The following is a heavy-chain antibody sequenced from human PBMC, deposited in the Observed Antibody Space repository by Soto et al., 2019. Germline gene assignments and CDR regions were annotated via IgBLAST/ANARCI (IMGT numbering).Heavy chain of an antibody. CDR1: GYTFTGYY. V-gene: IGHV1-2*04. D-gene: IGHD6-13*01. CDR3: ARVYGASGIAGAGQPGSFYGMEV. J-gene: IGHJ6*01. Sequence: ASVKVSCKASGYTFTGYYMHWVRQAPGQGLEWMGWINPNSGGTNYAQKFQGWVTMTRDTSISTAYMELSWLRSDDTAVYYCARVYGASGIAGAGQPGSFYGMEVWGQGTTVT. CDR2: INPNSGGT.